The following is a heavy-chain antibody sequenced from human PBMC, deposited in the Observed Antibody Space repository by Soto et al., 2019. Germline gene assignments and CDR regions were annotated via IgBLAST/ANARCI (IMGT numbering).Heavy chain of an antibody. CDR1: GGSFSGYY. CDR2: VNHGGTS. J-gene: IGHJ4*02. D-gene: IGHD3-3*01. CDR3: AKYDFWSGYYFDY. Sequence: PSETLSLTCAVHGGSFSGYYWDWIRQPPGKGLEWIGEVNHGGTSNYNPSLKSRAIISVDTSKNQFSLKLSSVTAADTAVYYCAKYDFWSGYYFDYWGQGTLVTVSS. V-gene: IGHV4-34*01.